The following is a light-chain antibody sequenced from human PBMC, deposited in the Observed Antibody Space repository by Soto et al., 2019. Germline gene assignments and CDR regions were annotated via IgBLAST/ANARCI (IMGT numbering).Light chain of an antibody. J-gene: IGLJ1*01. CDR1: SGDSGDYNY. Sequence: QSVLTQPAAVSGSPGQSITISCVGTSGDSGDYNYVSWYQQHPGKVPKVIIYDVSNRPSGVSYRCSGTKSGNTASLTVSGLQAEDEADYYCCSYTRSGTLIFGTGTKVTVL. V-gene: IGLV2-14*01. CDR2: DVS. CDR3: CSYTRSGTLI.